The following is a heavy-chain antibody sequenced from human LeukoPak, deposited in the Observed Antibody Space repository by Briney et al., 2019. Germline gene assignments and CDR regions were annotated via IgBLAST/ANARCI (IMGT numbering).Heavy chain of an antibody. Sequence: PSETLSLTCTVSGGSISSYYWSWIRQPPGKGLEWIGYIYYSGSTNYNPSLKSRVTISVDTSKNQFSLKLSSVTAADTSGFYCAIGGIAAAGPYYYYYMDVCGKGTTVTVSS. V-gene: IGHV4-59*01. D-gene: IGHD6-13*01. CDR3: AIGGIAAAGPYYYYYMDV. J-gene: IGHJ6*03. CDR2: IYYSGST. CDR1: GGSISSYY.